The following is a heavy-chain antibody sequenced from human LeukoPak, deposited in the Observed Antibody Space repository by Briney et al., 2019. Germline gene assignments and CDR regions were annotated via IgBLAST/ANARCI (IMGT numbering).Heavy chain of an antibody. J-gene: IGHJ4*02. Sequence: SETLSLTYTVSGTSLSPFHWTWFRQPAGQRLEGIGLIYFTGTATLNPSLRSRSAMSVDLAKNQLFLKLASMTAADTAMYYCARKDGDYWGQGTLVSVSS. CDR2: IYFTGTA. CDR3: ARKDGDY. CDR1: GTSLSPFH. V-gene: IGHV4-4*07.